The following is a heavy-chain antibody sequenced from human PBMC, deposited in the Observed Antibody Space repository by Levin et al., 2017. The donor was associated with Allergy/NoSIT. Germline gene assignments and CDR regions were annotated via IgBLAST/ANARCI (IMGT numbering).Heavy chain of an antibody. J-gene: IGHJ4*02. Sequence: GESLKISCAASGFTFDNYGMSWVRQAPEKGLKWVSGIDWNGGSTGYADSVKGRFTISRDNAKNSLYLQMNSLRAEDTALYYCTKGSGGWYRDPDYWGQGTLVTVSS. CDR2: IDWNGGST. CDR1: GFTFDNYG. V-gene: IGHV3-20*04. CDR3: TKGSGGWYRDPDY. D-gene: IGHD6-19*01.